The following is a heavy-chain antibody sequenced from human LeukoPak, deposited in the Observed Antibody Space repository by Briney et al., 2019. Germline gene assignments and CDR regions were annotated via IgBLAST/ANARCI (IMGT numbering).Heavy chain of an antibody. J-gene: IGHJ4*02. CDR1: GGSISSSSYY. V-gene: IGHV4-39*07. CDR3: AREDDSSGYALRVFDY. CDR2: IYYSGST. Sequence: NPSETLSLTCTVSGGSISSSSYYWGWIRQPPGKGLEWIGSIYYSGSTYYNPSLKSRVTISVDTSKNQFSLKLSSVTAADTAVYYCAREDDSSGYALRVFDYWGQGTLVTVSS. D-gene: IGHD3-22*01.